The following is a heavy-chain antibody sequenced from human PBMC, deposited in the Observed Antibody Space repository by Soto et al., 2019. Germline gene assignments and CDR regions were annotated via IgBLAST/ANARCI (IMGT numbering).Heavy chain of an antibody. CDR1: GGSISGYY. D-gene: IGHD2-2*01. CDR3: SRVGCSNSKCYTRGMDV. V-gene: IGHV4-4*07. J-gene: IGHJ6*02. CDR2: IYSDGTT. Sequence: QMHLQESGPGLVKPSETLSLTCTVSGGSISGYYWSWVRQPAGKGLEWVGRIYSDGTTNYSPSLESRVTMSLDTSKDQFSLHLNSVTAADTAVYYCSRVGCSNSKCYTRGMDVWGQGTTVTVSS.